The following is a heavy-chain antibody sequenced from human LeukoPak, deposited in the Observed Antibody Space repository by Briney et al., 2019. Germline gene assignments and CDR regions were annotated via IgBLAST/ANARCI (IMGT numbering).Heavy chain of an antibody. CDR1: GFTFDDYA. J-gene: IGHJ4*02. CDR2: ISWNSGSI. D-gene: IGHD4-23*01. Sequence: SLRLSCAASGFTFDDYAMHWVRQAPGMGLAWVSGISWNSGSIGYADSVKGPFTISRDNAKNSLYLQMNSLRAEDTAVYYCASTLATVVTLDGYWGQGTLVTVSS. V-gene: IGHV3-9*01. CDR3: ASTLATVVTLDGY.